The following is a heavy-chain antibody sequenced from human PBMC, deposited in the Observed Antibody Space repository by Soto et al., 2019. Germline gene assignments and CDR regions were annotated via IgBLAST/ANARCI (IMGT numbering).Heavy chain of an antibody. CDR3: ARRGSSRQIYPHAMDV. J-gene: IGHJ6*02. Sequence: CLPPGKRLECIGSIFHTGSPDYNPSLNSRVTISVDTSKNQFSLKLSSVTAADTAVYYVARRGSSRQIYPHAMDVWGPGTTVT. V-gene: IGHV4-39*01. CDR2: IFHTGSP. D-gene: IGHD6-13*01.